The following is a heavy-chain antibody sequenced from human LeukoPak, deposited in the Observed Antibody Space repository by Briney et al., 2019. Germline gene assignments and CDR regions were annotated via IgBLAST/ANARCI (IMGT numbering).Heavy chain of an antibody. D-gene: IGHD4-17*01. Sequence: GASVKVSCKASGYTFTSYGISWVRQAPGQGLEWMGWISAYNGNTNYAQKLQGRVTMTTDTSTSTAYMELRSLRSDDTAVYYCARDPSPYGDYVEDFDYWGQGTLVTVSS. J-gene: IGHJ4*02. V-gene: IGHV1-18*01. CDR3: ARDPSPYGDYVEDFDY. CDR1: GYTFTSYG. CDR2: ISAYNGNT.